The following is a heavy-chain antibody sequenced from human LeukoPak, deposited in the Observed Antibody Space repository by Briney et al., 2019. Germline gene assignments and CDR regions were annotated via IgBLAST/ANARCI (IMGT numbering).Heavy chain of an antibody. D-gene: IGHD6-19*01. CDR2: IYYSGST. CDR3: AREVLSWGSGWFVDY. CDR1: GGSISSYY. V-gene: IGHV4-59*12. Sequence: PSETLSLTCTVSGGSISSYYWSWIRQPPGKGLEWIGYIYYSGSTNYNPSLKSRVTISVDTSKNQFSLKLSSVTAADTAVYYCAREVLSWGSGWFVDYWGQGTLVTVSS. J-gene: IGHJ4*02.